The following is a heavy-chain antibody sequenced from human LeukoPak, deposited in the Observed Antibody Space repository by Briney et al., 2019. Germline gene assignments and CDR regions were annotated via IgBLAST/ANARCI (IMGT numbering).Heavy chain of an antibody. Sequence: SVKVSCKASGGTFSSYAISWVRRAPGQGLEWMGRIIPILGIANYAQKFQGRVTITAGKSTSTAYMELSSLRSEDTAVYYCASGGDGYNYYGYWGQGTLVTVSS. V-gene: IGHV1-69*04. J-gene: IGHJ4*02. CDR3: ASGGDGYNYYGY. CDR1: GGTFSSYA. CDR2: IIPILGIA. D-gene: IGHD5-24*01.